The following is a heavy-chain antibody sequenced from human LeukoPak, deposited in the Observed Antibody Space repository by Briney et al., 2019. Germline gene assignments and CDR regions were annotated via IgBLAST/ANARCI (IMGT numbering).Heavy chain of an antibody. Sequence: GGSLRLSCAASGFTFSDYWIHWVRQAPGKGLVWVSRINTDGSITNYADSVKGRFTISRDNSKNTLYLQMNSLRAEDTALYYCAKSSYYDTSGSYREYYFDYWGQGALVTVSS. J-gene: IGHJ4*02. CDR1: GFTFSDYW. CDR3: AKSSYYDTSGSYREYYFDY. CDR2: INTDGSIT. D-gene: IGHD3-22*01. V-gene: IGHV3-74*01.